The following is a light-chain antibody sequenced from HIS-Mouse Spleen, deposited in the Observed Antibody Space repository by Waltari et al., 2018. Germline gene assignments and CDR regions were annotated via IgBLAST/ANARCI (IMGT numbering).Light chain of an antibody. CDR2: EVS. CDR3: SSYAGSNNWV. Sequence: QSALTQPPSASGSPGQSVTISCTGTSSDVGGYNYVSWYQQHPGKAPKLMIYEVSKRPSGVPDRFSCSKSGNTASLTVSVLQAEDEADYYCSSYAGSNNWVFGGGTKLTVL. V-gene: IGLV2-8*01. CDR1: SSDVGGYNY. J-gene: IGLJ3*02.